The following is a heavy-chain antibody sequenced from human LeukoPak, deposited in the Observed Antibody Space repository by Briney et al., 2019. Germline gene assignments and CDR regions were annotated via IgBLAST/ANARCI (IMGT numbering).Heavy chain of an antibody. Sequence: PGGSLRLSCAASGFTFSSYSMNWVRQAPGTGRWWVALIWYDGSNKYYADSVKGRFTISRDNSKNTLYLQMNSLRAEDTAVYYCAKDLAGGNGAFDIWGQGTMVTVSS. J-gene: IGHJ3*02. CDR3: AKDLAGGNGAFDI. CDR1: GFTFSSYS. V-gene: IGHV3-30*02. CDR2: IWYDGSNK. D-gene: IGHD4-23*01.